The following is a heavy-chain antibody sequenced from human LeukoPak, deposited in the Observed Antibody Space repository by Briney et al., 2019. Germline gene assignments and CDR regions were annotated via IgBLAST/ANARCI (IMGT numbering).Heavy chain of an antibody. V-gene: IGHV5-51*01. CDR1: GYSFTSYW. CDR2: IYPGDSET. CDR3: ARQEGYGDYGSWVNY. Sequence: GESLKISCKGSGYSFTSYWIGWVRQMPGKGLEWMGIIYPGDSETRYSPSFQGQVTISADKSISTAYLQWSSLKASDTAMYYCARQEGYGDYGSWVNYWGQGTLVTVSS. J-gene: IGHJ4*02. D-gene: IGHD4-17*01.